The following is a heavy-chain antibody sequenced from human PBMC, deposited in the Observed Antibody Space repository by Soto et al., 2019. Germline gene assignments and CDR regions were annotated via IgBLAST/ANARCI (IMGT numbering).Heavy chain of an antibody. CDR1: GFTFSSYA. D-gene: IGHD6-19*01. CDR2: ISGSGGST. V-gene: IGHV3-23*01. J-gene: IGHJ4*02. Sequence: GGSLRLSCAASGFTFSSYAMSWVRQAPGKGLEWVSAISGSGGSTYYVDSVKGRLTISRDNSKNTLYLQMNSLRAEDTAVYYCAKRVLYSSGWYIDYWGQGALVTVSS. CDR3: AKRVLYSSGWYIDY.